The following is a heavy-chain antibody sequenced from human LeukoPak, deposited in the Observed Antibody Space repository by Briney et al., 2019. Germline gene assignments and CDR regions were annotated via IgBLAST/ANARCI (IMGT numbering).Heavy chain of an antibody. Sequence: PSETLSLTCSVSGGSISYYYWSWIRQPAGKGLEWIGRIYTSGSTNYNPSLKSRVTMSLDTSKNQFSLKLSSVTAADTAVYYCARGDFFDGSGSNFDYWGQGTLVTVSS. J-gene: IGHJ4*02. V-gene: IGHV4-4*07. CDR1: GGSISYYY. CDR2: IYTSGST. D-gene: IGHD3-10*01. CDR3: ARGDFFDGSGSNFDY.